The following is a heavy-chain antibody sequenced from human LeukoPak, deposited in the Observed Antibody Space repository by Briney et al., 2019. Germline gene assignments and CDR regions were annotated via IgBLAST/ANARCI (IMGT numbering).Heavy chain of an antibody. CDR1: GFTFTRYA. D-gene: IGHD6-13*01. CDR2: ISGSGGST. Sequence: GGSLRLSCAASGFTFTRYAMSWVRQAPGEGLEWVSAISGSGGSTYYADSVKGRFTISRDNSKNTLYLQMNSLRAEDTAVNYCAKDLASMTISAAGFDYWGQGTLVTVSS. J-gene: IGHJ4*02. CDR3: AKDLASMTISAAGFDY. V-gene: IGHV3-23*01.